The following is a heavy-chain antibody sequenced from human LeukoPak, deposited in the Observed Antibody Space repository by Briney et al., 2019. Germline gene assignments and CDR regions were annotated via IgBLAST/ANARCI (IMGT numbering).Heavy chain of an antibody. CDR2: ISSSSSTK. V-gene: IGHV3-48*01. J-gene: IGHJ5*02. D-gene: IGHD2-2*01. CDR1: GFTFSTYS. CDR3: ARLTLGCSSTSCYA. Sequence: GGSLRLSCAASGFTFSTYSMNWVRQAPGKGLEWVSYISSSSSTKYYADSVKGRFTISRDNAKNSLYLQMNSLRAEDTAVYYCARLTLGCSSTSCYAWGKGTLVTVSS.